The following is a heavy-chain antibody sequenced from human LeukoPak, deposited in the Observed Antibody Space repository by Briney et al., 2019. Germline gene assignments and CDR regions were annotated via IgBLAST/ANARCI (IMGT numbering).Heavy chain of an antibody. J-gene: IGHJ4*02. D-gene: IGHD3-22*01. V-gene: IGHV4-39*01. CDR1: GGSISSSSYY. CDR3: ARLTMIFSLDY. CDR2: IYYSGST. Sequence: SETLSLTCTVSGGSISSSSYYWGWIRQPPGKGLEWIGSIYYSGSTYYNPSLKSRVTISVDTSKNQFSLKLSSVTAADTAVCYCARLTMIFSLDYWGQGTLVTVSS.